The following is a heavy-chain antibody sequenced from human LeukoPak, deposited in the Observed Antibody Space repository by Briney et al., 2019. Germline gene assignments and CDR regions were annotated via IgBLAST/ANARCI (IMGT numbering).Heavy chain of an antibody. Sequence: PSETLSLTCTVSGGSISSSSYYWGWIRQPPGKGLEWIGSIYYSGSTYYNPSLKSRVTISVDTSKNQFSLKLSSVTAADTAVYYCARAGDTMTAYSSSWYRQRGYWFDPWGQGTLVTVSS. CDR1: GGSISSSSYY. CDR3: ARAGDTMTAYSSSWYRQRGYWFDP. CDR2: IYYSGST. J-gene: IGHJ5*02. V-gene: IGHV4-39*07. D-gene: IGHD6-13*01.